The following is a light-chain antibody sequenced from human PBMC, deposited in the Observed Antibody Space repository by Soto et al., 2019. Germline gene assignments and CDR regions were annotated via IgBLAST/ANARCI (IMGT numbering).Light chain of an antibody. CDR3: QQRSIWPWT. V-gene: IGKV3-15*01. CDR2: GAS. J-gene: IGKJ1*01. CDR1: QSLRSS. Sequence: VMTQSPATLSVSPGERATLSCRASQSLRSSLAWYQQKPGQAPRLLIYGASTRATGIPARFSGSGSGTEFTLTISSLQSEDFAVYYCQQRSIWPWTFGQGTKV.